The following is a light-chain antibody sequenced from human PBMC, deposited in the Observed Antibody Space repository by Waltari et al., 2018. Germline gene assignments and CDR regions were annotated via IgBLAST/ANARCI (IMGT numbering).Light chain of an antibody. CDR2: KAS. CDR3: QHYNSFSRT. V-gene: IGKV1-5*03. CDR1: QSITNW. J-gene: IGKJ1*01. Sequence: DFQMTQSPSTLSAFVGDRVTITCRASQSITNWLAWYQQRPGKAPKLLVYKASNLKSNVPSRFRGSGSGTEFTLTITSLQPDDVATYYCQHYNSFSRTFGQGTKVQIK.